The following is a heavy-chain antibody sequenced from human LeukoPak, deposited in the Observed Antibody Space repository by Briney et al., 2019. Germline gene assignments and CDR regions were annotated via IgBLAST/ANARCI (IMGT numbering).Heavy chain of an antibody. J-gene: IGHJ4*02. CDR3: ARGDKTSQQQLSTGHFDY. CDR2: ISYDGSNK. CDR1: GFTFSSYG. V-gene: IGHV3-30*03. Sequence: GRSLRLSCAASGFTFSSYGMHWVRQAPGKGLEWVAVISYDGSNKYYADSVKGRFTISRDNSKNTLYLQMNSLRSEDTAVYYCARGDKTSQQQLSTGHFDYWGQGTLVTVSS. D-gene: IGHD6-13*01.